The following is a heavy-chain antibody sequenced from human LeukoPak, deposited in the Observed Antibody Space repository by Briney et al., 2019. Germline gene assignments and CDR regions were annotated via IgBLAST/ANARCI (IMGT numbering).Heavy chain of an antibody. V-gene: IGHV3-21*01. CDR1: GFTFSDYS. CDR2: ISGSGSYI. D-gene: IGHD2-21*02. CDR3: ARDGGDIVVVTASYYYMDV. J-gene: IGHJ6*03. Sequence: GGSLRLSCAASGFTFSDYSMNWVRQTPRKGLEWVSCISGSGSYIYYADSLRGRFTISRDNAKNTLYLQMGSLRAEDMARYYCARDGGDIVVVTASYYYMDVWGKGTTVTVSS.